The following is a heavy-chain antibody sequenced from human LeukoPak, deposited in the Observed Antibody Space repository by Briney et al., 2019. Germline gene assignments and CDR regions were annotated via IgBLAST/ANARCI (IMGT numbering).Heavy chain of an antibody. J-gene: IGHJ4*02. CDR1: GGSFSGYY. CDR2: INHSGST. V-gene: IGHV4-34*01. CDR3: ASGSYPFDY. Sequence: SETLSLTCAVYGGSFSGYYWSWIRQPPGKGLEWIGEINHSGSTNYNPSLKSRVTISVDTSKNQFSLKLSSVTAADTAVYYCASGSYPFDYWGQGTLVTVS.